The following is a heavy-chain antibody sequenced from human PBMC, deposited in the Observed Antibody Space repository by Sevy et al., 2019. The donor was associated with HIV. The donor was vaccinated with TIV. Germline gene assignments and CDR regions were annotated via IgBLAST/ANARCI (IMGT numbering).Heavy chain of an antibody. D-gene: IGHD2-2*01. CDR3: AREGRYCSSTSCHDWFDP. J-gene: IGHJ5*02. CDR2: IKQDGSEK. Sequence: GGSLRLSCAASGFTFSSYWMSWVRQAPGKGLEWEANIKQDGSEKYCVDSVKGRFTISRDNAKNSLYLQMNCLRAGDTAVYYCAREGRYCSSTSCHDWFDPWGQGTLVTVSS. CDR1: GFTFSSYW. V-gene: IGHV3-7*01.